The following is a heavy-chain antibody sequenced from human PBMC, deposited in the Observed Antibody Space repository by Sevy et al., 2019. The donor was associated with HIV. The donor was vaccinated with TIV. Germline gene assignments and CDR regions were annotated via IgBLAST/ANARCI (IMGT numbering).Heavy chain of an antibody. V-gene: IGHV3-30-3*01. CDR2: ISADGGVK. J-gene: IGHJ3*01. D-gene: IGHD3-22*01. Sequence: GGSLRLSCAASGFIFSNYAMTWVRQAPGRGLEWVAIISADGGVKYYADSVKGRFTISRDNSDNTLSLQMKSLRTEESVLYDCARENYYDSTSLGSFDVWGQGTMVTVSS. CDR1: GFIFSNYA. CDR3: ARENYYDSTSLGSFDV.